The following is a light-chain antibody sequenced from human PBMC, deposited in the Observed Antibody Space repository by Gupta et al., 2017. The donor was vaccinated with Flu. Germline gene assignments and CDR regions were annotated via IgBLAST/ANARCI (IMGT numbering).Light chain of an antibody. V-gene: IGKV3-20*01. CDR1: ESIDMNF. Sequence: GTLSLSPGERVTLSCRAGESIDMNFLVWYHQKPGQAPRVLIYGTSNRPPGIPDRFSGGGSGTDFTLTINRLEPEDSCVFYCHHYKTSPYTFGQRTKVAIK. CDR3: HHYKTSPYT. J-gene: IGKJ2*01. CDR2: GTS.